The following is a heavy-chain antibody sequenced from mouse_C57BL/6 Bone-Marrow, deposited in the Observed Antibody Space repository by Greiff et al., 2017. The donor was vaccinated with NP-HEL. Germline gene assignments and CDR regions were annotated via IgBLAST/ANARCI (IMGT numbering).Heavy chain of an antibody. Sequence: VHLVESGPGLVAPSQSLSITCTVSGFSLTSYGVSWVRQPPGTGLEWLGVIWGDGSTNSHSALISRLSISKDNSKSQLFLKLNSLQTDDTATYSCAKQGNVLDAMDYWGQGTSVTVSS. V-gene: IGHV2-3*01. CDR3: AKQGNVLDAMDY. J-gene: IGHJ4*01. CDR2: IWGDGST. CDR1: GFSLTSYG.